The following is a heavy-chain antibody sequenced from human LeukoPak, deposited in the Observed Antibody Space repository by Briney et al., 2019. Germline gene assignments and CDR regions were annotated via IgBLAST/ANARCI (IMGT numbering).Heavy chain of an antibody. CDR1: AFIFSGHW. Sequence: GGSLRLSCEGSAFIFSGHWMNWVRQTPGKGLEWVASIKEDGSERQYVDSVKGRFSISRDNTKGSLFLQLNSLRAEDTAVYYCARQHQRELLGMIDYWGQGTLVTVSS. CDR2: IKEDGSER. V-gene: IGHV3-7*03. CDR3: ARQHQRELLGMIDY. D-gene: IGHD1-7*01. J-gene: IGHJ4*02.